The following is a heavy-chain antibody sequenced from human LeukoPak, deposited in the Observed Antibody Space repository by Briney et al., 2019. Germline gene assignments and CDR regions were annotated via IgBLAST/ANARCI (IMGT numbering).Heavy chain of an antibody. Sequence: SETLSLTCAVSGYSISSGYYWGWIRQPPGKGLEWMGSIYHSGNTYYNPSLKSRVSISVDTSKNQFSLKLSSVTAADTAVYYCARGGGSGSRNLDYWGQDYWGQGTLVTVS. J-gene: IGHJ4*02. D-gene: IGHD3-3*01. CDR3: ARGGGSGSRNLDYWGQDY. CDR2: IYHSGNT. CDR1: GYSISSGYY. V-gene: IGHV4-38-2*01.